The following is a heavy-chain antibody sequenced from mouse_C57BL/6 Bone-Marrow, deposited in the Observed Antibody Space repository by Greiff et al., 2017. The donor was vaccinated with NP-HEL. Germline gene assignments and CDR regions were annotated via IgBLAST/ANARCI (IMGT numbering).Heavy chain of an antibody. CDR2: IDPSDSYT. CDR3: ARTGTYYAMDY. J-gene: IGHJ4*01. Sequence: QVQLQQPGAELVRPGTSVKLSCKASGYTFTSYWMHWVKQRPGQGLEWIGVIDPSDSYTNYNPKFKGKATLTVDPSSSTAYMQLSSLTSEDSAVYYCARTGTYYAMDYWGQGTSVTVSS. V-gene: IGHV1-59*01. CDR1: GYTFTSYW. D-gene: IGHD4-1*01.